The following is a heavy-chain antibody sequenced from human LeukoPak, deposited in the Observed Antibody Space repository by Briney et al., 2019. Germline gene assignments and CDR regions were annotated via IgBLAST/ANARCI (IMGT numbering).Heavy chain of an antibody. D-gene: IGHD3-10*01. CDR2: IYNSGSST. Sequence: FGTPSPPCPVSGGPLSIFYLEWVRPPPGEGLEWIGYIYNSGSSTIYNPSLKSRVTISVDTSKNQFSLRLSSVTAADTAVYFCVRDRELTYWGQGTLVTVSS. CDR3: VRDRELTY. CDR1: GGPLSIFY. V-gene: IGHV4-59*01. J-gene: IGHJ4*02.